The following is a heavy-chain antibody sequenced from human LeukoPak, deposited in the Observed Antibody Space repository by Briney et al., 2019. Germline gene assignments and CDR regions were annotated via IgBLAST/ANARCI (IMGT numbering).Heavy chain of an antibody. Sequence: GGSLRLSCAASGFTFSNYAMNWVRQAPGKGLEWVSGISGSGGSTNYADSVKGRFTISRDNPKNTLYLQMNSLRAEDTAVYYCAKDVEVIITVFDYWGQGTLVTVSS. V-gene: IGHV3-23*01. CDR2: ISGSGGST. D-gene: IGHD3-22*01. CDR3: AKDVEVIITVFDY. J-gene: IGHJ4*02. CDR1: GFTFSNYA.